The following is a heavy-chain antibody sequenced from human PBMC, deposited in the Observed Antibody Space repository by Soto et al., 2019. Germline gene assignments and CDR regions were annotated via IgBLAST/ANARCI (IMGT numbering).Heavy chain of an antibody. CDR1: GGSISSGGYY. V-gene: IGHV4-31*03. D-gene: IGHD5-18*01. Sequence: SETLSFTCTVSGGSISSGGYYWSWIRQHPGKGLEWIGYIYYSGSTYYNPSLKSRVTISVDTSKNQFSLKLSSVTAADTAVYYCARGGDTAYGMDVWGQGTTVTVSS. CDR3: ARGGDTAYGMDV. J-gene: IGHJ6*02. CDR2: IYYSGST.